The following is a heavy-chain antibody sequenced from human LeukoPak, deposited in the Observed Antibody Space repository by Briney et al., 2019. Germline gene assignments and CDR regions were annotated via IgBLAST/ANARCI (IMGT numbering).Heavy chain of an antibody. Sequence: PETLPLTCTVSSGSISSYYWSWIRQPAGKGLEWIGRIYTSGSTNYNPALKSRVTMSVDTSKSQFSLKLKSVTAADTAVYYCARDDYSNSYWYFNLWGRGTLVTVSS. CDR1: SGSISSYY. CDR3: ARDDYSNSYWYFNL. V-gene: IGHV4-4*07. D-gene: IGHD4-11*01. CDR2: IYTSGST. J-gene: IGHJ2*01.